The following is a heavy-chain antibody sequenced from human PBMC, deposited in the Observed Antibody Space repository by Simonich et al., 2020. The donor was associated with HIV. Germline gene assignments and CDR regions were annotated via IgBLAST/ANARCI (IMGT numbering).Heavy chain of an antibody. Sequence: VQLVQSGAEVKKPGASVKVSCKASGSTLTDNYMHWVRQAPGQWLEGQGWTNPNRGGTIYTQKFQGRVTMTRDTSISTAYMELNSLRSDDTAVYYCARGPTRGLDYWGQGTLLTVSS. V-gene: IGHV1-2*02. CDR1: GSTLTDNY. CDR2: TNPNRGGT. J-gene: IGHJ4*02. CDR3: ARGPTRGLDY. D-gene: IGHD3-10*01.